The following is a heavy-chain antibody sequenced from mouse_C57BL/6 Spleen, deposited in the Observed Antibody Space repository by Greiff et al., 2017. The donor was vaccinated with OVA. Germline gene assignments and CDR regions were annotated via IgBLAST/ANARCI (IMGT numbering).Heavy chain of an antibody. Sequence: VQLQQPGAELVKPGASVKLSCKASGYTFTSYWMQWVKQRPGQGLEWIGEIDPSDSYTNYNQKFKGKATLTVDTSSSTAYMQLSSLTSEDSAVYYCARRSGGSSDGFAYWGQGTLVTVSA. D-gene: IGHD1-1*01. V-gene: IGHV1-50*01. CDR1: GYTFTSYW. CDR3: ARRSGGSSDGFAY. CDR2: IDPSDSYT. J-gene: IGHJ3*01.